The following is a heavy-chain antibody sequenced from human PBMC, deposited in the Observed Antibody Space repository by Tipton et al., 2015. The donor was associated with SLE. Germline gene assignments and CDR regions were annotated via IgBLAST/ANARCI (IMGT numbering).Heavy chain of an antibody. CDR1: GYTFTSYD. D-gene: IGHD2-2*01. CDR3: VRGDARGSSWYEGDYYGMDV. Sequence: QVQLVQSGAEVKKPGASVKVSCKASGYTFTSYDINWVRQATGQGLEWMGWMSPSRGNTGYAERFQGRVTMTRDTSTTTAYMELSGLTSDDTAVYYCVRGDARGSSWYEGDYYGMDVWGQGTTVTVSS. CDR2: MSPSRGNT. V-gene: IGHV1-8*01. J-gene: IGHJ6*02.